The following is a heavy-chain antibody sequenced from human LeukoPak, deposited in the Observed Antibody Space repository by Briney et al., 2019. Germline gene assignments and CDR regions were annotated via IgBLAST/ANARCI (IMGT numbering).Heavy chain of an antibody. V-gene: IGHV3-23*01. D-gene: IGHD2-15*01. CDR2: ISGSGGST. CDR3: AKQLCGSCYSDAFDI. J-gene: IGHJ3*02. Sequence: AASGFTFNSYAMSWVRQAPGKGLQWVSTISGSGGSTYYADSVKGRFTISRDNSKNTLYLQMNSLRAEDTAVYYCAKQLCGSCYSDAFDIWGQGTMVTVSS. CDR1: GFTFNSYA.